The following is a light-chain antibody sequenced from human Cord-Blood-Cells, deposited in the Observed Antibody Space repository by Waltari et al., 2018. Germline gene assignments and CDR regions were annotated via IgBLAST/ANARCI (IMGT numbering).Light chain of an antibody. CDR3: CSYAGSSTWV. Sequence: QSALTQPASVSGSPGQSITISCTGTSSDVGSYNLVSWYQQHPGKAPNLMIYEGSKRPSGVSNRFSGSKSRNTASLTISGLQAEDEADYYCCSYAGSSTWVFGGGTKLTVL. CDR2: EGS. V-gene: IGLV2-23*01. CDR1: SSDVGSYNL. J-gene: IGLJ3*02.